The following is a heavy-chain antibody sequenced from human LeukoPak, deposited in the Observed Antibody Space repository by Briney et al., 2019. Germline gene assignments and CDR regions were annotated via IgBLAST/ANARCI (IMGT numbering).Heavy chain of an antibody. CDR3: ACSTIGYYYYYYMDV. CDR1: GFMFSSYW. D-gene: IGHD2-15*01. J-gene: IGHJ6*03. Sequence: GGSLRLSCAASGFMFSSYWMSWVRQAPGKGLEWVANIKQDGSEKYYVDSVKGRFTISRDNPKNSLYLQMNSLRAEDTAMYYCACSTIGYYYYYYMDVWGKGTTVTVSS. V-gene: IGHV3-7*01. CDR2: IKQDGSEK.